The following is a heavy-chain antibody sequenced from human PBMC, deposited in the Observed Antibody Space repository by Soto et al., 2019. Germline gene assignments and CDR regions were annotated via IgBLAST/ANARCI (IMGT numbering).Heavy chain of an antibody. D-gene: IGHD6-13*01. Sequence: GESLKISCKGSGYSFTSYWIGWVRQMPGKGLEWMGIIYPGDSDTRYSPSFQGQVTISADKSISTAYLQWSSLKASDTAMYYCARQYSSSWYINYYYYYGMDVWGQGTTVTVSS. CDR1: GYSFTSYW. J-gene: IGHJ6*02. V-gene: IGHV5-51*01. CDR3: ARQYSSSWYINYYYYYGMDV. CDR2: IYPGDSDT.